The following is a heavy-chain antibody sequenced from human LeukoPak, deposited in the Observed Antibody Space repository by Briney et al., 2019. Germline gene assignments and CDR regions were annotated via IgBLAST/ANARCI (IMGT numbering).Heavy chain of an antibody. CDR2: ISSSSSYI. CDR3: ARDSRVVVINVWFDP. V-gene: IGHV3-21*01. Sequence: GGSLRLSCAASGFTFSSYSMNWVRQAPGKGLECVSSISSSSSYIYYADSVKGRFTISRDNAKNSLYLQMNSLRAEDTAVYYCARDSRVVVINVWFDPWGQGTLVTVSS. CDR1: GFTFSSYS. J-gene: IGHJ5*02. D-gene: IGHD3-22*01.